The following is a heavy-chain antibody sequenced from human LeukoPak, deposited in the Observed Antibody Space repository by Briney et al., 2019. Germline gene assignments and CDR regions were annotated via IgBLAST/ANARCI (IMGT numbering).Heavy chain of an antibody. Sequence: GESLKISCKDSGYNFANFWIGWVRQMPGKGLEWMGIIHPTDSETLYSPSFQGQVTISVDRSIRTAYLQWSSLKASDTAMYYCARRAYSGSGSSDYWGQGTLVTVSS. D-gene: IGHD3-10*01. CDR3: ARRAYSGSGSSDY. CDR2: IHPTDSET. J-gene: IGHJ4*02. V-gene: IGHV5-51*01. CDR1: GYNFANFW.